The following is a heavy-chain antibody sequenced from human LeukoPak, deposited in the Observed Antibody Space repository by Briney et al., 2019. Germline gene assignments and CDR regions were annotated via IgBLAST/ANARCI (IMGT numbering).Heavy chain of an antibody. Sequence: PGGSLRLSCAASGFTFSSYGMHWVRQAPGKGLEWVAVISYDGSNKYCADSVKGRFTISRDNSKNTLYLQMNSLRAEDTAVYYCAKVPPEEDYYGMDVWGQGTTVTVSS. V-gene: IGHV3-30*18. CDR1: GFTFSSYG. CDR3: AKVPPEEDYYGMDV. J-gene: IGHJ6*02. CDR2: ISYDGSNK.